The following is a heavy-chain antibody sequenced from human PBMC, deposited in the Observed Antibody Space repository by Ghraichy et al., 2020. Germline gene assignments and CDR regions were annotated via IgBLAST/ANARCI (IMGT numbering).Heavy chain of an antibody. CDR2: IKQDGSEK. V-gene: IGHV3-7*03. CDR1: GFTFSSYW. Sequence: LSLTCAASGFTFSSYWMSWVRQAPGKGLEWVANIKQDGSEKYYVDSVKGRFTISRDNAKNSLYLQMNSLRAEDTAVYYCARMDCSSTSCYSYYYYGMDVWGQGTTVTVSS. D-gene: IGHD2-2*01. CDR3: ARMDCSSTSCYSYYYYGMDV. J-gene: IGHJ6*02.